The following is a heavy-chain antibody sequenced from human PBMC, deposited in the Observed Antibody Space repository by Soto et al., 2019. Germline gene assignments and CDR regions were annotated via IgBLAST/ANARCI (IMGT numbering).Heavy chain of an antibody. CDR1: GFTFSTYW. V-gene: IGHV3-74*03. CDR2: SNPEETTT. CDR3: TSDTFGARDY. J-gene: IGHJ4*02. Sequence: GGSLRLSCAASGFTFSTYWMHWVRQAPGKGLVWVSRSNPEETTTTYADSVKGRFTISRDNEKNTLYLQMNSLRVEDTDVYFCTSDTFGARDYWGQGTLVTVYS. D-gene: IGHD2-15*01.